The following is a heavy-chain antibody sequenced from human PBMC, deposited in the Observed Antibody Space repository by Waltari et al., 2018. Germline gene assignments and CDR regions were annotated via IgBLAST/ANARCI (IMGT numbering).Heavy chain of an antibody. CDR1: GVSIIRHY. CDR2: TYYSGTT. D-gene: IGHD3-3*01. Sequence: QVQVQESGPGLVKPSETLSLTCTVSGVSIIRHYWIWLRQPPGKGLECIGYTYYSGTTNYNPSLRSRVTISVDTSKNQFSLKLDSVTPADTAVYYCARAVDFWSGFGSPHGCYMDVWGKGTTVTVSS. V-gene: IGHV4-59*11. J-gene: IGHJ6*03. CDR3: ARAVDFWSGFGSPHGCYMDV.